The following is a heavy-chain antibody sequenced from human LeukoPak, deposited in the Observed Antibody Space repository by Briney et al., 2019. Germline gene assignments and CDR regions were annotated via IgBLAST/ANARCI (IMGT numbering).Heavy chain of an antibody. J-gene: IGHJ4*02. CDR2: IYPGDSDT. Sequence: GESLKISCKGSGYSFTSYWIGWVRQMPGKGLEWMGIIYPGDSDTRYSPSFQGQVTISAVKSISTAYLQWSSLKASDTAMYYCARGLDTAMAPRGYFDFWGQGTLVTVSS. CDR1: GYSFTSYW. CDR3: ARGLDTAMAPRGYFDF. D-gene: IGHD5-18*01. V-gene: IGHV5-51*01.